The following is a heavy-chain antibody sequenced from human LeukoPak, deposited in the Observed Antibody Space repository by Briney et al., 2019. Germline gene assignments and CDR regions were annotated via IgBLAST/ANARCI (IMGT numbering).Heavy chain of an antibody. CDR1: GFTFSSYG. Sequence: GGSLRLSCAASGFTFSSYGMHWVRQAPGKGLERVAVIWYDGSKKYYADSETGRFTSSRYNSKSRLYLQMNSLRAEDTAVYYCAREDSSGGYYFDYWGQGTLVTVSS. J-gene: IGHJ4*02. CDR2: IWYDGSKK. D-gene: IGHD3-22*01. V-gene: IGHV3-33*01. CDR3: AREDSSGGYYFDY.